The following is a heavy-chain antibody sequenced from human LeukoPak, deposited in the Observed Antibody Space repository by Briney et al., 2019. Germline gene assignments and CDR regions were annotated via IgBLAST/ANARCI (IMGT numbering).Heavy chain of an antibody. V-gene: IGHV4-30-2*01. CDR1: GGSISSGGYS. CDR2: IYHSGST. J-gene: IGHJ4*02. Sequence: SQTLSLTCAVSGGSISSGGYSWSWIRQPPGKGLEWIGYIYHSGSTYYNPSLKSRVTISVDRSKNQFSLKLSSVTAADTAVCYCARGGDGYNEPFDYWGQGTLVTVSS. D-gene: IGHD5-24*01. CDR3: ARGGDGYNEPFDY.